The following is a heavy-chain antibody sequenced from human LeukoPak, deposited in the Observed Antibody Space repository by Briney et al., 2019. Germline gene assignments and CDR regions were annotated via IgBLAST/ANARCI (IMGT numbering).Heavy chain of an antibody. CDR3: ATVPLTGEVDY. CDR2: IYYSGST. V-gene: IGHV4-59*01. Sequence: SETLSLTCTVSGGSISSYYWSWIRQPPGKGLEWIGYIYYSGSTNYNPSLKSRVTISVDTSKNQFSLKLSSVTAADTAVYYCATVPLTGEVDYWGQGTLVTVSS. D-gene: IGHD7-27*01. J-gene: IGHJ4*02. CDR1: GGSISSYY.